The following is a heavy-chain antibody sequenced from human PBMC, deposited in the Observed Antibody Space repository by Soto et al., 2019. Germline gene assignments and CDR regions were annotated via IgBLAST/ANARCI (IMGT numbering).Heavy chain of an antibody. V-gene: IGHV1-69*01. CDR1: GGTFSSYA. CDR2: IIPIFGTA. CDR3: ARSRRXXTNGYXYRAYYYYGMDV. Sequence: QVQLVQSGAEVKKPGSSVKVSCKASGGTFSSYAISWVRQAPGQGLEWMGGIIPIFGTANYAQKFQGRVTITADESTSTAYMELSSLRSEDTAVYYCARSRRXXTNGYXYRAYYYYGMDVWGQGTTVTVSS. D-gene: IGHD5-12*01. J-gene: IGHJ6*02.